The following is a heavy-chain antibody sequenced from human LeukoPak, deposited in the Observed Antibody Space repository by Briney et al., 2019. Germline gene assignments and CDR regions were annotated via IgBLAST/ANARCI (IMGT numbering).Heavy chain of an antibody. CDR1: GFTFSSYA. D-gene: IGHD2-8*01. Sequence: GRSLRLSCAASGFTFSSYAMHWVRQAPGKGLEWVAVISYDGSNKYYADSVKGRFTISRDNSKNTLYLQMNSLRAEDTAVYYCARHTVVRDYYYGMDVWGQGTTVTVSS. J-gene: IGHJ6*02. CDR2: ISYDGSNK. CDR3: ARHTVVRDYYYGMDV. V-gene: IGHV3-30-3*01.